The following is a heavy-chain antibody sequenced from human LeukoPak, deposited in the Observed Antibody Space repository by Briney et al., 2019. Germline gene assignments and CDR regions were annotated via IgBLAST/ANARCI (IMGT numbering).Heavy chain of an antibody. V-gene: IGHV5-51*01. CDR3: ARLIVEMATISLIDY. CDR2: IYPGDSDT. Sequence: GESLKISCKGSGYSFTSYWIGWVRQMPGKGLEWMGIIYPGDSDTRYSPSFQGQVTSSADKSISTAYLQWSSLKASDTAMYYCARLIVEMATISLIDYWGQGTLVTVSS. CDR1: GYSFTSYW. J-gene: IGHJ4*02. D-gene: IGHD5-24*01.